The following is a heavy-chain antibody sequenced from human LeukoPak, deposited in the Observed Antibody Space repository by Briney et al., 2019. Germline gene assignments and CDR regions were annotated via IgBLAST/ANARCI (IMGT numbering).Heavy chain of an antibody. J-gene: IGHJ3*02. CDR1: GYTFSTYG. V-gene: IGHV1-18*01. CDR3: ARDQQLVQGAFDI. D-gene: IGHD6-13*01. Sequence: GASVKVSCKASGYTFSTYGISWVRQAPGQGLEWMGWISTYNGNTNYAQKFQGRVTMTTDTSTSTAYMELRSLRSDDTAVYYCARDQQLVQGAFDIWGQGTMVTVSS. CDR2: ISTYNGNT.